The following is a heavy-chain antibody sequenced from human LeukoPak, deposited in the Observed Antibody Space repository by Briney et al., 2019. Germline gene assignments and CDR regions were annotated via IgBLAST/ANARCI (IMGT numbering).Heavy chain of an antibody. CDR3: ARWTTNTLDY. CDR2: INHSGST. V-gene: IGHV4-34*01. CDR1: GGSFSGYY. Sequence: SETLSLTCAVYGGSFSGYYWSWIRQPPGKGLEWIGEINHSGSTNYNPSLKSRVTTSVDTSKNQFSLKLSSVTAADTAVYYCARWTTNTLDYWGQGTLVTVSS. J-gene: IGHJ4*02. D-gene: IGHD1-1*01.